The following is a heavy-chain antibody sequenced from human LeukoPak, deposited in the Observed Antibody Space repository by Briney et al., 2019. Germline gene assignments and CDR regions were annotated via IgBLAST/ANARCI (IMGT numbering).Heavy chain of an antibody. CDR3: AKDLVVAQQGAFDI. J-gene: IGHJ3*02. CDR2: IWYDGSNK. D-gene: IGHD2-21*01. Sequence: GGSLRLSCAASGFTFSSYGMHWVRQAPGKGLEWVAVIWYDGSNKYYADSVKGRFTISRDNSKNTLYLQMNSLRAEDTAVYYCAKDLVVAQQGAFDIWGQGTMVTVSS. V-gene: IGHV3-33*06. CDR1: GFTFSSYG.